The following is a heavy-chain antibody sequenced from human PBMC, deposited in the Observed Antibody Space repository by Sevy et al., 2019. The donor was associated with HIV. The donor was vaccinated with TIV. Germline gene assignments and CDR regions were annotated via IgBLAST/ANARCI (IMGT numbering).Heavy chain of an antibody. V-gene: IGHV4-39*02. J-gene: IGHJ4*02. CDR1: GGSISSSGYY. CDR3: ARVSMIVVVITDDWGYYFDY. Sequence: SETLSLTCTVSGGSISSSGYYWGWIRQPPGKGLEWIGSIYYGGCTYYNPSLKSRITISVDTSKNHFSLKLSSVTAADTAVYYCARVSMIVVVITDDWGYYFDYWGQGTLVTVSS. D-gene: IGHD3-22*01. CDR2: IYYGGCT.